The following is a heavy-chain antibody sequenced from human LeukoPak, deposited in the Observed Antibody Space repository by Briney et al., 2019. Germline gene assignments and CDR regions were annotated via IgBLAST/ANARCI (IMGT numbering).Heavy chain of an antibody. V-gene: IGHV3-48*01. CDR1: GFTISSYS. J-gene: IGHJ4*02. CDR3: AREVGVVKFDY. D-gene: IGHD3-3*01. Sequence: PGGSLRLSCAASGFTISSYSMNWVRQAPGKGLEWVSYISSSSSTIYYADSVKGRFTISRDNAKNSLYLQMNSLRAEDTAVYYCAREVGVVKFDYWGQGTLVTVSS. CDR2: ISSSSSTI.